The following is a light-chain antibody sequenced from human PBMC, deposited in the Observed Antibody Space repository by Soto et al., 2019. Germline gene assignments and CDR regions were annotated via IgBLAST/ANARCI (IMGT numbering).Light chain of an antibody. J-gene: IGKJ4*01. Sequence: DIQMTQSPSSLSASLGDRVTITCRASQSISNFLNWVQHKPGNAPKLLISAASTLQSGVPPRFSGSESGTDFTLTISSLQPEDSASYYCQQYYNSVLTFGGGTKVEIK. CDR1: QSISNF. CDR3: QQYYNSVLT. V-gene: IGKV1-39*01. CDR2: AAS.